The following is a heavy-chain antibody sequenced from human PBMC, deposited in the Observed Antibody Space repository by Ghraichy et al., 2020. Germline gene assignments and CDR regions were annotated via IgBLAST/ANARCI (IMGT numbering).Heavy chain of an antibody. CDR1: GFTFSSYA. J-gene: IGHJ5*02. D-gene: IGHD6-6*01. CDR3: AKRVVSSSSRWFDP. CDR2: ISGSGGST. V-gene: IGHV3-23*01. Sequence: GGSLRLSCAASGFTFSSYAMSWVRQAPGKGLEWVSAISGSGGSTYYADSVKGRFTISRDNSKNTLCLQMNSLRAEDTAVYYCAKRVVSSSSRWFDPWGQGTLVTVSS.